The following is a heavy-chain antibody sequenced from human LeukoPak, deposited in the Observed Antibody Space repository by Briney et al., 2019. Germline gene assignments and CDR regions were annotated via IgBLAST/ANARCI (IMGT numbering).Heavy chain of an antibody. CDR2: IYPGDSDT. V-gene: IGHV5-51*01. CDR3: ARHGRLAAAAAPAIFDS. J-gene: IGHJ4*02. D-gene: IGHD6-25*01. CDR1: GYSFTSYW. Sequence: GESLKISCKGSGYSFTSYWIGWVRQKPGKGLEWMGVIYPGDSDTRYSPSFQGQVTISVDKSFSTAYLQWSSLKASDTAMYYCARHGRLAAAAAPAIFDSWGQGTLVTVSS.